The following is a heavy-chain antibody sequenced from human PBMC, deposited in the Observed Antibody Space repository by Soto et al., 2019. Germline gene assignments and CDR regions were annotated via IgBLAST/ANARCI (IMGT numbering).Heavy chain of an antibody. CDR3: ARLRWETENNWFDP. CDR2: IYHRGST. Sequence: PSETLSLTCTVSGDSISSVDHYWSWIRQPPGKGLEWMGYIYHRGSTHYNPSLNSRLTISIDTSTNRFSLNLTSVTAADTAVYFCARLRWETENNWFDPWGQGALVTVSS. CDR1: GDSISSVDHY. V-gene: IGHV4-30-4*01. D-gene: IGHD1-26*01. J-gene: IGHJ5*02.